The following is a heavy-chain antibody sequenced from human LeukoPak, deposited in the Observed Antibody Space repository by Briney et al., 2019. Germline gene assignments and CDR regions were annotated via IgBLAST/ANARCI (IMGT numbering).Heavy chain of an antibody. CDR2: INHSGST. J-gene: IGHJ6*02. V-gene: IGHV4-34*01. CDR3: ARRPRIAAAGTPYYYGMDV. CDR1: GGSFSGYY. D-gene: IGHD6-13*01. Sequence: SETLSLTCAVYGGSFSGYYWSWIRQPPGKGLEWIGEINHSGSTNYNPSLKSRVTLSVDTSKNQFSLKLSSVTGADTAVYYCARRPRIAAAGTPYYYGMDVWGQGTTVTVSS.